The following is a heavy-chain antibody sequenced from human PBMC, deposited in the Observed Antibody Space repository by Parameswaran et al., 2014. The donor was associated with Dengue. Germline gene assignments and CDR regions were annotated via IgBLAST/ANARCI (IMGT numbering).Heavy chain of an antibody. J-gene: IGHJ2*01. CDR2: IYTSGST. CDR3: ARGGRSTVTTGWYFDL. CDR1: GGSISSYY. V-gene: IGHV4-4*07. Sequence: SETLSLTCTVSGGSISSYYWSWIRQPAGKGLEWIGRIYTSGSTNYNPSLKSRVTMSVDTSKNQFSLKLSSVTAADTAVYYCARGGRSTVTTGWYFDLWGRGTLVTVSS. D-gene: IGHD4-17*01.